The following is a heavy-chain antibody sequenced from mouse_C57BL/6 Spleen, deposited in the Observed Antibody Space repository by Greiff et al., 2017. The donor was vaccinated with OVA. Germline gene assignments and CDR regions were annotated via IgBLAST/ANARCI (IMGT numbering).Heavy chain of an antibody. J-gene: IGHJ4*01. CDR1: GYAFTNYL. V-gene: IGHV1-54*01. CDR3: ARGTLMDY. CDR2: INPGSGGT. Sequence: VKLMESGAELVRPGTSVTVSCKASGYAFTNYLIEWVKQRPGQGLEWIGVINPGSGGTNYNEKFKGKATLTADKSSSTAYMQLSSLTSEDSAVYFCARGTLMDYWGQGTSVTVSS. D-gene: IGHD3-3*01.